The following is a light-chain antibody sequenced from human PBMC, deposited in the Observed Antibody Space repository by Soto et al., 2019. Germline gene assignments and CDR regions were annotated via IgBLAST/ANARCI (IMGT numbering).Light chain of an antibody. CDR2: GVN. J-gene: IGLJ2*01. Sequence: QSALTQPASVSGSPGQSITISCTGTSSDVGGYNYVSWYQQHPGRVPRLMIYGVNNRPSGISYRFSGSKSGNTASLTISGLQAEDEADYYCSSYTSTITLVVFGGGTKLTVL. V-gene: IGLV2-14*01. CDR3: SSYTSTITLVV. CDR1: SSDVGGYNY.